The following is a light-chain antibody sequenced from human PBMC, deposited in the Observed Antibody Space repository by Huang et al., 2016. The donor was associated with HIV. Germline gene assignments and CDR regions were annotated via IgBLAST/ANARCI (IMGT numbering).Light chain of an antibody. V-gene: IGKV3D-20*01. Sequence: EIVLTQSPATLYLSPGERATLPCGATQTVRNRFLAWFQQKPGLAPSLIIYHASVRTTGIPDRFGGSGYGTDFALSINRLEPEDFAVYYCQQYGDSSYSFGQGTKLQIK. CDR1: QTVRNRF. CDR3: QQYGDSSYS. CDR2: HAS. J-gene: IGKJ2*01.